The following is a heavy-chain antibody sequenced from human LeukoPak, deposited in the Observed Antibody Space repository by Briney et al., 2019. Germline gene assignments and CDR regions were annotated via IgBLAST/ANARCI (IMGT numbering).Heavy chain of an antibody. Sequence: GGSLRLSCAASGFPFSSYNMHWVRQAPGKGLEWVSYISTTSSVIYYADSVKGRFTISRDNAKNSLYLQMNSLRDEDTAVYYCARGGYSGYDVDYWGQGTPVTVSS. CDR3: ARGGYSGYDVDY. V-gene: IGHV3-48*02. CDR2: ISTTSSVI. J-gene: IGHJ4*02. D-gene: IGHD5-12*01. CDR1: GFPFSSYN.